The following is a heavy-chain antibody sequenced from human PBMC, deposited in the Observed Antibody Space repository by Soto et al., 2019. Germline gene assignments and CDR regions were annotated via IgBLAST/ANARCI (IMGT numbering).Heavy chain of an antibody. V-gene: IGHV3-43*01. D-gene: IGHD3-16*01. CDR3: TKGSVVWGNIYYGMDV. Sequence: EVQLVESGGVVVQPGGSLRLSCAASGFTFDDYTMHWVRQAPGKGLEWVSLISWDGGSTYYADSVKGRFTISRDNSKNSLYLQMNSLRTEDTALYYCTKGSVVWGNIYYGMDVWGQGTTVTVSS. J-gene: IGHJ6*02. CDR1: GFTFDDYT. CDR2: ISWDGGST.